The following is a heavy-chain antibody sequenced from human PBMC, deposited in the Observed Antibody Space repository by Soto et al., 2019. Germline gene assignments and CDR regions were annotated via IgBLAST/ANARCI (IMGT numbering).Heavy chain of an antibody. V-gene: IGHV1-18*04. CDR2: ISPLKGRT. Sequence: QVQLVQSGPDLKRPGASMKVSCRASDYTFTSYGISWVRQAPGQVLEWMAWISPLKGRTQYSQKAQGRVTLSTDTSSHTAYMEMTTLRVDDTAVYYCAMDYGDRPEYFKHWGQGTLVTV. D-gene: IGHD4-17*01. CDR1: DYTFTSYG. J-gene: IGHJ1*01. CDR3: AMDYGDRPEYFKH.